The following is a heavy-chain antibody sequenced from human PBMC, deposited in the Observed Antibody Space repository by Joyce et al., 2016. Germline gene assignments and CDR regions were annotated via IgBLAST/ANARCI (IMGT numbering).Heavy chain of an antibody. CDR2: INTDGSST. V-gene: IGHV3-74*01. CDR1: GFSFSGYW. CDR3: VRGISARPGGPNWFDP. J-gene: IGHJ5*02. Sequence: EVQLVESGGGLVQPGGSLRLSRAASGFSFSGYWIHWVRQAPGKGLVWVSRINTDGSSTRFADSVKGRFTISRDNAKNTLYLQMNSLRAEDTAVYYCVRGISARPGGPNWFDPWGQGTLVTVSS. D-gene: IGHD6-6*01.